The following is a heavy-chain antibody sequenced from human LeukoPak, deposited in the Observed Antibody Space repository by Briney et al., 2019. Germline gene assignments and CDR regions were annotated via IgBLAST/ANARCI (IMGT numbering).Heavy chain of an antibody. D-gene: IGHD3-10*01. J-gene: IGHJ6*02. CDR3: ARVLGDHSVYYYYYGMDV. V-gene: IGHV3-53*05. Sequence: GGSLRLSCAASGFTVSSNYMSWVRQAPGKGLEWVSVIYSGGSTYYADSVKGRFTISRDNSKNTLYLQMNSLRAEDTAVYYCARVLGDHSVYYYYYGMDVWGQGTTVTVSS. CDR1: GFTVSSNY. CDR2: IYSGGST.